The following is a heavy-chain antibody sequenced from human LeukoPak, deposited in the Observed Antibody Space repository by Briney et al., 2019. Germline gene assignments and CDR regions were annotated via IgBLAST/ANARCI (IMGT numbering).Heavy chain of an antibody. CDR2: IYYSGST. Sequence: PSETLSLTCTVSGGSISSGGYYWSWIRQHPGKGLEWIGYIYYSGSTYYNPSLKSRVTISVDTSKNQFSLKLSSVTAADTAVYYCARVLTTVTAGYYFDYWGQGTLVTVSS. J-gene: IGHJ4*02. D-gene: IGHD4-17*01. CDR1: GGSISSGGYY. V-gene: IGHV4-31*03. CDR3: ARVLTTVTAGYYFDY.